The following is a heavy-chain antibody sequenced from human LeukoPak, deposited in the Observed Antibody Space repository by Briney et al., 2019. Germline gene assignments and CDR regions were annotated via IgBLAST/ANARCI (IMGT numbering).Heavy chain of an antibody. CDR1: GFTFNNYA. D-gene: IGHD5-24*01. J-gene: IGHJ4*02. CDR2: ATGPADTT. V-gene: IGHV3-23*01. Sequence: PGGSLRLSCAASGFTFNNYAMNWVRQAPGKGPEWVAAATGPADTTYYAGSVKGRFTISRDSFKDTLYLQMNRLGAEDTALYYCAKGAAIDHWGQGTLVTVSS. CDR3: AKGAAIDH.